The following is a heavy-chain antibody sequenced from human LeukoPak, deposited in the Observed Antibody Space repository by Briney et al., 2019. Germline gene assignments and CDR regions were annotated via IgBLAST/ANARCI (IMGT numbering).Heavy chain of an antibody. Sequence: GGSLRLSCAASGFTFSNAWMSWVRQAPGKGLEWVGRIKSRTDGGTPDYAAPVKGRFTISRDDSKNTLYLQMNSLKTEDTAVYYCTGVSRSSWYDYWGQGTLVTVSS. CDR3: TGVSRSSWYDY. V-gene: IGHV3-15*01. J-gene: IGHJ4*02. D-gene: IGHD6-13*01. CDR1: GFTFSNAW. CDR2: IKSRTDGGTP.